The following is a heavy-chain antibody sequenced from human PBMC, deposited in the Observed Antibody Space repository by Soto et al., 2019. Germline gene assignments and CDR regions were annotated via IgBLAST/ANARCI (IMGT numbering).Heavy chain of an antibody. CDR3: ARQRGFVVVPAAPDAFDI. CDR1: GFTVSSNY. CDR2: IYSGGST. Sequence: GGSLRLSCAASGFTVSSNYMSWARQAPGKGLEWVSVIYSGGSTYYADSVKGRFTISRDNSKNTLYLQMNSLRAEDTAVYYCARQRGFVVVPAAPDAFDIWGQGTMVTVSS. V-gene: IGHV3-53*01. J-gene: IGHJ3*02. D-gene: IGHD2-2*01.